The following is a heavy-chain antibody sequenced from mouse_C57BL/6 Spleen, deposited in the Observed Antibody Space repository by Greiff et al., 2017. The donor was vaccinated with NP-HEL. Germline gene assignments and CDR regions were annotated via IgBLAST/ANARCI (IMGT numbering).Heavy chain of an antibody. CDR3: ASPYYYGPGAMDY. J-gene: IGHJ4*01. Sequence: VMLVESGPGLVQPSQSLSITCTVSGFSLTSYGVHWVRQSPGKGLEWLGVIWSGGSTDYNAAFISRLSISKDNSKSQVFFKMNSLQADDTAIYYCASPYYYGPGAMDYWGQGTSVTVSS. CDR2: IWSGGST. D-gene: IGHD1-1*01. CDR1: GFSLTSYG. V-gene: IGHV2-2*01.